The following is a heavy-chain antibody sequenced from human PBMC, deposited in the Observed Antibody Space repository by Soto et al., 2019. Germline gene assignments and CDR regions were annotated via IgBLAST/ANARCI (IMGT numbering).Heavy chain of an antibody. J-gene: IGHJ6*02. D-gene: IGHD3-3*01. CDR1: GFNFSSYN. CDR3: AKDRARGSPVSGGMDV. Sequence: GGSLRLSCAASGFNFSSYNINWVRQAPGKGLEWVSSISSGSNHIFYANSVRGRFTISRDNAKNSLYLQMNSLRAEDMAVYYCAKDRARGSPVSGGMDVWGQGTTVTVSS. CDR2: ISSGSNHI. V-gene: IGHV3-21*01.